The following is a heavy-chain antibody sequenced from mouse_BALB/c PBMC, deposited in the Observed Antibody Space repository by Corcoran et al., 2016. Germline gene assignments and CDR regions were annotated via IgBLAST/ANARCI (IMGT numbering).Heavy chain of an antibody. CDR2: IDPANGNT. CDR3: ARWDWYFDV. CDR1: GFNIKDTY. Sequence: EVQLQQSGAELVKPGTSVKLSCTASGFNIKDTYMHWVKQRPEQGLEWIGRIDPANGNTKYDPKFQGKATITADTSSNTAYLQLSSLTSEDTAVYYCARWDWYFDVWGAGTTVTFSS. V-gene: IGHV14-3*02. J-gene: IGHJ1*01.